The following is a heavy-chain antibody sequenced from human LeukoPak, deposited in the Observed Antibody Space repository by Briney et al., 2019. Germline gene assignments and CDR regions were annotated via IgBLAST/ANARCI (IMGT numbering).Heavy chain of an antibody. CDR3: ARGGGPGNYPFDF. CDR1: GYTFTTYY. CDR2: INPRGGST. V-gene: IGHV1-46*01. D-gene: IGHD1-7*01. Sequence: ASLKVSCKASGYTFTTYYMHWVRQAPGHGLEWVGIINPRGGSTTYAQKFQGRVTMTRDTSTSTVYMELSSLKSDDTAVYYCARGGGPGNYPFDFWGQGTLVTVSS. J-gene: IGHJ4*02.